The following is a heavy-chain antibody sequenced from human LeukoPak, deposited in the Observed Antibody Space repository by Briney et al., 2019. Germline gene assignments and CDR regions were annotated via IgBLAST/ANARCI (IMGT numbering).Heavy chain of an antibody. Sequence: KPSETLSLTCAVYGGSFSGYYWSWIRQPPGKGLEWIGEINHSGSTNYNPSLKSRVTISVDTSKNQFSLELSSVTAADTAVYYCARGVNVRNYYYYYGMDVWGQGTTVTVSS. CDR1: GGSFSGYY. CDR3: ARGVNVRNYYYYYGMDV. J-gene: IGHJ6*02. CDR2: INHSGST. V-gene: IGHV4-34*01.